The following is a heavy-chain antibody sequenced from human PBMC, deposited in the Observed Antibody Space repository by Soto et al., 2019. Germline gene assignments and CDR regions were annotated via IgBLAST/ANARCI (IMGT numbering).Heavy chain of an antibody. V-gene: IGHV3-7*03. D-gene: IGHD6-19*01. Sequence: PMSSLRRSCVSSVFTFSSSFMGWVRHSPGKWLEWVANINQDGGGTYYVDSVQGRFTISRDNAKDSLYLQMNSLRGEDTAVYYCARYLRGSGWYF. CDR2: INQDGGGT. J-gene: IGHJ2*01. CDR3: ARYLRGSGWYF. CDR1: VFTFSSSF.